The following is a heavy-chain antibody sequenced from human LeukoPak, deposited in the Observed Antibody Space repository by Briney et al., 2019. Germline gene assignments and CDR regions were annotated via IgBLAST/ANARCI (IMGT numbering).Heavy chain of an antibody. Sequence: SQTLSLTCTVSGGPISSGSYYWSWIRQPAGKGLEWIGRIYTSGSTNYNPSLKSRVTISVDTSKNQFSLKLSSVTAADTAVYYCARFSATPQYCGGDCYSSWGQGTLVTVSS. D-gene: IGHD2-21*02. J-gene: IGHJ4*02. V-gene: IGHV4-61*02. CDR3: ARFSATPQYCGGDCYSS. CDR1: GGPISSGSYY. CDR2: IYTSGST.